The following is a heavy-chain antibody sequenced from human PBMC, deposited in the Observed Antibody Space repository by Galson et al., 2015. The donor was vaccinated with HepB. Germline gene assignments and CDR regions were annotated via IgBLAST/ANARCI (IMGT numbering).Heavy chain of an antibody. CDR2: ILGEGGGT. D-gene: IGHD3-22*01. CDR3: AKGSMIVVVITTALAPPTDY. Sequence: SLRLSCAASGFTFSSYAMSWVRQAPGKGLEWVSLILGEGGGTFYADSVKGRLTISRDNSRNTLYLQMNSLRAEDTAVYYCAKGSMIVVVITTALAPPTDYWGQGTLVTVSS. V-gene: IGHV3-23*01. J-gene: IGHJ4*02. CDR1: GFTFSSYA.